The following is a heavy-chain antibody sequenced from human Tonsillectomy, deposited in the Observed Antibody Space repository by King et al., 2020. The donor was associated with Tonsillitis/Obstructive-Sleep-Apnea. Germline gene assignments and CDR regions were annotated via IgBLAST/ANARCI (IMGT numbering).Heavy chain of an antibody. V-gene: IGHV3-33*01. Sequence: VQLVESGGGVVQPGRSLRLSCAASGFTFSSYGMHWVRQAPGKGLEWVAVIWYDGSNKYYADSVKGRFTISRDNSKNTLYLQMNSLRAEDTAVYYCAGDLSSYYYYYGMDVWGQGTTVTVSS. CDR2: IWYDGSNK. CDR1: GFTFSSYG. D-gene: IGHD3-16*02. CDR3: AGDLSSYYYYYGMDV. J-gene: IGHJ6*02.